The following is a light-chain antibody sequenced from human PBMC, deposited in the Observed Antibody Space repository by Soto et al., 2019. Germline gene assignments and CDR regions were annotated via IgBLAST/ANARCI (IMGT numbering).Light chain of an antibody. V-gene: IGKV4-1*01. J-gene: IGKJ5*01. CDR3: QQYYTTPQT. CDR2: WAS. CDR1: QSVLYSSNNKNY. Sequence: DSVMTQSTDSLAVSLGEGTTINCKSSQSVLYSSNNKNYLGWYQQKLGQPPKLLVYWASTSESGVPDRFSGSGSGTDFTLTISSLKAEDVAVYYCQQYYTTPQTFGQGTRLEIK.